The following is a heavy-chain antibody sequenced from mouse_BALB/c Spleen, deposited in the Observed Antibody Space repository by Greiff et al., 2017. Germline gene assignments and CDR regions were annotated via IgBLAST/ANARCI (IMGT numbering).Heavy chain of an antibody. D-gene: IGHD1-1*01. Sequence: EVQLQQSGPELVKPGASVKVSCKASGYAFTSYNMYWVKQSHGKSLEWIGYIDPYNGGTSYNQKFKGKATLTVDKSSSTAYMHLNSLTSEDSAVYYCARSPNYYGSSYWFAYWGQGTLVTVSA. CDR2: IDPYNGGT. V-gene: IGHV1S135*01. J-gene: IGHJ3*01. CDR1: GYAFTSYN. CDR3: ARSPNYYGSSYWFAY.